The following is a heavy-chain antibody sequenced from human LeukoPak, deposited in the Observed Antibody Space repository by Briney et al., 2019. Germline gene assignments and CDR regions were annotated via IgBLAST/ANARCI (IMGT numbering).Heavy chain of an antibody. J-gene: IGHJ4*02. CDR1: VLTLSSCC. D-gene: IGHD6-13*01. CDR3: AKDSYSRGDY. V-gene: IGHV3-7*01. Sequence: GVSLRLSCAASVLTLSSCCMSCVRQAPGEGLEGLAKINQDGSGKYYADSVKGRFTISRDKAKNSLYLQMNRLRAEDTAVYYCAKDSYSRGDYWGQGTLVTVSS. CDR2: INQDGSGK.